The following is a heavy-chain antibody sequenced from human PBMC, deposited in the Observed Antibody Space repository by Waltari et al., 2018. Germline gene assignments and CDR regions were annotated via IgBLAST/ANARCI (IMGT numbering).Heavy chain of an antibody. V-gene: IGHV4-39*07. CDR2: IYYSGST. CDR3: ARVGAGTVDY. D-gene: IGHD6-19*01. J-gene: IGHJ4*02. CDR1: GGSISSSSYY. Sequence: QLQLQGSGPGLVKPSETLSLTCTVSGGSISSSSYYWGWIRQPPGKGLEWLGSIYYSGSTYYHPSLKRRVTISVDTAKNQFSLKLSSVTAADTAVYYCARVGAGTVDYWGQGTLVTVSS.